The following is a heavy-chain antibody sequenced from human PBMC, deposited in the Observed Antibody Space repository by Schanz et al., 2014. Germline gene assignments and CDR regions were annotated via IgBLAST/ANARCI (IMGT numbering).Heavy chain of an antibody. Sequence: EVQLVQSGGGLVQPGGSLRLSCAASGFTFSSHWMHWVRQDPGKGLVWVARINSVGSNTDYADSVTGRFTISRDNAKNTLYLQMNTLRAEDTAVYFCVSQTGSPNYWGQGTLVTVSP. D-gene: IGHD6-13*01. CDR1: GFTFSSHW. J-gene: IGHJ4*02. V-gene: IGHV3-74*01. CDR3: VSQTGSPNY. CDR2: INSVGSNT.